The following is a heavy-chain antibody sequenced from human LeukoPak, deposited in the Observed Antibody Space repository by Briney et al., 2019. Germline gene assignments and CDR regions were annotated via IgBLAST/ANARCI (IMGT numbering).Heavy chain of an antibody. Sequence: PSETLSLTXTVSGGSISSYYWSWIRQPPGKGLEWIGYIYYSGSTNYNPSLKSRVTISVDTSKNQFSLKLSSVTAADTAVYYCARVCSGGSCYSEIDYWGQGTLVTVSS. CDR2: IYYSGST. CDR3: ARVCSGGSCYSEIDY. J-gene: IGHJ4*02. D-gene: IGHD2-15*01. V-gene: IGHV4-59*01. CDR1: GGSISSYY.